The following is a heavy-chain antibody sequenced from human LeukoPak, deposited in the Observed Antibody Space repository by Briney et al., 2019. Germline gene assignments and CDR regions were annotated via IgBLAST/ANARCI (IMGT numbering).Heavy chain of an antibody. D-gene: IGHD3-22*01. CDR1: GFTFSSYA. J-gene: IGHJ4*02. V-gene: IGHV3-23*01. Sequence: GGSLRLSCAASGFTFSSYAMSWVRQAPGKGLEWVSAISGSGGSTYYADSVKGRFTISRDNSKSTLYLQMNSLRAEDTAVYYCAKVGNYYDSRARFDYWGQGTLVTVSS. CDR3: AKVGNYYDSRARFDY. CDR2: ISGSGGST.